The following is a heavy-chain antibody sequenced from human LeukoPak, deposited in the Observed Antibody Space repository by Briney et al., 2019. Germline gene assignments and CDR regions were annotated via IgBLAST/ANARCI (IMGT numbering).Heavy chain of an antibody. CDR3: AIGSGYYFRAFDI. CDR2: INHSGST. D-gene: IGHD3-22*01. J-gene: IGHJ3*02. V-gene: IGHV4-34*01. Sequence: SETLSLTCAVYGGSFSGYYWSWIRQPPGKGLEWIGEINHSGSTNYNPSLKSRVTISVDTSKNQFSLKLSSVTAADTAVYYCAIGSGYYFRAFDIWGQGTMVTVSS. CDR1: GGSFSGYY.